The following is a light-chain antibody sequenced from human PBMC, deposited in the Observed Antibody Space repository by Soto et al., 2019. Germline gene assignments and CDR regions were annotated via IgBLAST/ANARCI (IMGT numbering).Light chain of an antibody. Sequence: QSGLTQPASVSGSPGQSITISCTGTSSDVGGFLYVSWFQQHPGKAPKLMIYAVSNRPSGISNRFSGSKSGNTASLTISGLQAEDEADYYCSSYSSSSTLVVFGGGTKLTVL. CDR2: AVS. J-gene: IGLJ2*01. CDR3: SSYSSSSTLVV. CDR1: SSDVGGFLY. V-gene: IGLV2-14*01.